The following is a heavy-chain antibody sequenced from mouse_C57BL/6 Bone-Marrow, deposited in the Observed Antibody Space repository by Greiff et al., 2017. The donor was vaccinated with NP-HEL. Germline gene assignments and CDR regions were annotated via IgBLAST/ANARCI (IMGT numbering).Heavy chain of an antibody. Sequence: VQLKESGPELVKPGASVKMSCKASGYTFTDYNMHWVKQSHGKSLEWIGYINPNNGGTSYNQKFKGKATLTVNKSSSTAYMELRSLTSEDSAVYYCASPYYSNYCWFAYWGQGTLVTVSA. CDR1: GYTFTDYN. D-gene: IGHD2-5*01. CDR3: ASPYYSNYCWFAY. CDR2: INPNNGGT. J-gene: IGHJ3*01. V-gene: IGHV1-22*01.